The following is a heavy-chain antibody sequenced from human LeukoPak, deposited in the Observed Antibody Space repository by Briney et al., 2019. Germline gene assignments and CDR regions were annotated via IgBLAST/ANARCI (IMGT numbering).Heavy chain of an antibody. V-gene: IGHV4-39*02. Sequence: SETLSLTCTVSGGSISSSSYYWGWIRQPPGKGLEWIGSIYYSGSTNYNPSLKSRVTISVDTSKNQFSLKLSSVTAADTAVYYCARDQLVMVPAALGDYYYYYYMDVWGKGTTVTVSS. CDR2: IYYSGST. J-gene: IGHJ6*03. CDR1: GGSISSSSYY. D-gene: IGHD2-2*01. CDR3: ARDQLVMVPAALGDYYYYYYMDV.